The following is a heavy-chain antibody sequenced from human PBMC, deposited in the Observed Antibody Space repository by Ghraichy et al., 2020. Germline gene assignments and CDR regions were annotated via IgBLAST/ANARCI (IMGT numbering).Heavy chain of an antibody. CDR3: AKMGTYCSGGSCYFHP. J-gene: IGHJ5*02. CDR2: ISGSGGST. V-gene: IGHV3-23*01. Sequence: LSLTCAASGFTFSSYAMSWVRQAPGKGLEWVSAISGSGGSTYYADSVKGRFTISRDNSKNTLYLQMNSLRAEDTAVYYCAKMGTYCSGGSCYFHPWGQGTLVTVSS. D-gene: IGHD2-15*01. CDR1: GFTFSSYA.